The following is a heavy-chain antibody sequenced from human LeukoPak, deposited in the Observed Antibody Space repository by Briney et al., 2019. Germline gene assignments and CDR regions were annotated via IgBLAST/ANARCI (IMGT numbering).Heavy chain of an antibody. J-gene: IGHJ1*01. CDR3: ASAYSSSWYNEHEYFQH. CDR1: GGSISSYY. Sequence: SETLSLTCTVSGGSISSYYWSWIRQPPGKGLEWIGYIYYSGSTNYNPSLKSRVTISVDTSKNQFSPKLSSVTAADTAVYYCASAYSSSWYNEHEYFQHWGQGTLVTVSS. V-gene: IGHV4-59*08. D-gene: IGHD6-13*01. CDR2: IYYSGST.